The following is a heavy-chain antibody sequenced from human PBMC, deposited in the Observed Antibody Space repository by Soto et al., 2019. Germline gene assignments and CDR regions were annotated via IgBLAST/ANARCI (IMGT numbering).Heavy chain of an antibody. CDR2: INAGNGNT. Sequence: GASVQVSCKASGYTFTSYAMHWVRQAPGQRLEWMGWINAGNGNTKYSQKFQGRVTITRDTSASTAYMELSSLRSEDTAVYYCARDATVAATTYWFEPWGQGTLVTVSS. D-gene: IGHD1-26*01. CDR1: GYTFTSYA. CDR3: ARDATVAATTYWFEP. V-gene: IGHV1-3*01. J-gene: IGHJ5*02.